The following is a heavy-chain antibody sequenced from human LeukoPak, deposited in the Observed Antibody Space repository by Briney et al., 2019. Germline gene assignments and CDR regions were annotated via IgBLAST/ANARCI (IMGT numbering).Heavy chain of an antibody. CDR1: GYTFTGYY. CDR2: INPNSGGT. V-gene: IGHV1-2*02. J-gene: IGHJ4*02. Sequence: ASVKVSCKASGYTFTGYYMHWVRQAPGQGLEWMGWINPNSGGTNYAQKFQGRVTMTRDTSISTAYMELSRLRSDDTAVYYCARSPTYYDFWSGYFPFDYWGQGTLVTVSS. D-gene: IGHD3-3*01. CDR3: ARSPTYYDFWSGYFPFDY.